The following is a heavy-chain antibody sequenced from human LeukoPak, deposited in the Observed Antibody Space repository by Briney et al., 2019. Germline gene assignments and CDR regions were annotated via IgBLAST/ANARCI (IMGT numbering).Heavy chain of an antibody. CDR3: AKDRVAYYYDSSGGAFDI. CDR2: ISGSGGST. CDR1: GVTFSSYA. Sequence: GGSLRHFCGAWGVTFSSYAMRGVRQAPGKGLEGVAAISGSGGSTYYADSVKGRFTIARDNSKNTLYLQMNSLRAEDTAVYYCAKDRVAYYYDSSGGAFDIWGQGTMATVSS. J-gene: IGHJ3*02. V-gene: IGHV3-23*01. D-gene: IGHD3-22*01.